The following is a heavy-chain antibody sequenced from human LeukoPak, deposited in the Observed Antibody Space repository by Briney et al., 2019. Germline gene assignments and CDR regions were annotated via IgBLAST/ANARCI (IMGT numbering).Heavy chain of an antibody. V-gene: IGHV1-2*02. J-gene: IGHJ4*02. CDR2: INPNSGGT. Sequence: ASVKVSCKASGYTFTGYYMHWVRQAPGQGLEWMGWINPNSGGTNYAQKFQGRVTMTRDTSISTAYMELSSLRSEDTAVYYCARGVGWYNRALGYWGRGTLVTVSS. CDR1: GYTFTGYY. D-gene: IGHD1-14*01. CDR3: ARGVGWYNRALGY.